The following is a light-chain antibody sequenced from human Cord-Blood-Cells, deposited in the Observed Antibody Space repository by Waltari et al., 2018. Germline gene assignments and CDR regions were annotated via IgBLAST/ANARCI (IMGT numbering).Light chain of an antibody. V-gene: IGLV2-14*01. CDR1: SSDVGGYNY. CDR2: DVS. CDR3: SSYTSSSTYV. J-gene: IGLJ1*01. Sequence: QSALTQPASVSGSPGQSLTISCTGTSSDVGGYNYVSWYQQHPGKAPKLMIYDVSNRPSGVSKCVSGSKSGNTASRTISGLQAEDEADYYCSSYTSSSTYVFGTGTKVTVL.